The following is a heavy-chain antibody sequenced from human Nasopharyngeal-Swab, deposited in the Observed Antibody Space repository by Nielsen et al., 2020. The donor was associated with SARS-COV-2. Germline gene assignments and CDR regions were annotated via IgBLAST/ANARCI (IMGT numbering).Heavy chain of an antibody. V-gene: IGHV3-73*01. CDR1: GFTFSGSA. CDR2: IRSKANSYAT. CDR3: TGIVVVPAAEDYYYGMDV. Sequence: GGSLRLSCAASGFTFSGSAMHWVRQASGKGLEWVGRIRSKANSYATAYAASVKGRFTISRDDSKNTAYLQMNSLKTEDTAVYYCTGIVVVPAAEDYYYGMDVWGQGTTVTVSS. D-gene: IGHD2-2*01. J-gene: IGHJ6*02.